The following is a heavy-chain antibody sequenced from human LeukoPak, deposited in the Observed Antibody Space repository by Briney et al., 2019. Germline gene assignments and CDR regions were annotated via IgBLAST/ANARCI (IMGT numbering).Heavy chain of an antibody. CDR3: ARDGLTMVRGVH. CDR1: GYTFTGYY. Sequence: ASVKVSCKASGYTFTGYYMHWVRQAPGQGLEWMGWISAYNGNTNYAQKLQGRVTMTTDTSTSTAYMELRSLRSDDTAVYYCARDGLTMVRGVHWGQGTLVTVSS. D-gene: IGHD3-10*01. CDR2: ISAYNGNT. J-gene: IGHJ4*02. V-gene: IGHV1-18*04.